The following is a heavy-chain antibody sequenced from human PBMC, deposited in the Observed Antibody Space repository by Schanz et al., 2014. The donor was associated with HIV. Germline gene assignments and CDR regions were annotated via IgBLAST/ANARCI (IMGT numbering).Heavy chain of an antibody. V-gene: IGHV1-8*01. Sequence: QVQLVQSGAEVKKPGASVRVSCKASGYTFTNYDINWVRQATGQGLEWMGWMNPNSGNTGYAQKFQGRVTMTRDTSKSTAYMDLSSLRSEDTAVYYCARGDILTGLYPYYFDSWGQGTLVTVSS. CDR3: ARGDILTGLYPYYFDS. D-gene: IGHD3-9*01. CDR1: GYTFTNYD. CDR2: MNPNSGNT. J-gene: IGHJ4*02.